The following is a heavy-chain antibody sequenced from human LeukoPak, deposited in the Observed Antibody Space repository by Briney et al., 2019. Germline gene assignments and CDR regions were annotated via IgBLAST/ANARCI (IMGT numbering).Heavy chain of an antibody. CDR2: ISSSGSTI. D-gene: IGHD5-18*01. CDR3: ARGTYGNSYDAFDI. V-gene: IGHV3-11*04. CDR1: GFTFSDYY. Sequence: PGGSLRLSCATSGFTFSDYYMDWVRQAPGKGLEWVSYISSSGSTIYSADSVKGRSTISRDNAKNSLYLQMNSLRAEDTAVYYCARGTYGNSYDAFDIWGQGTMVTVSS. J-gene: IGHJ3*02.